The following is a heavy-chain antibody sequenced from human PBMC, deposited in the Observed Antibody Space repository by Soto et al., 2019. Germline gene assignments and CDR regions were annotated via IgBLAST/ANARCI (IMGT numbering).Heavy chain of an antibody. V-gene: IGHV4-59*01. J-gene: IGHJ5*02. CDR2: IHYSGST. D-gene: IGHD2-2*01. Sequence: QVQLQESGPGLVKASETLSLTCIVSGDSISSYYWSWIRQSPGKGLEWIGYIHYSGSTNYNPSLKSRLSLSVDTSKSQFALKLTSVTAADTAVYFCARDSRDRAPQLVGQLDTCGQGTLVTVSS. CDR3: ARDSRDRAPQLVGQLDT. CDR1: GDSISSYY.